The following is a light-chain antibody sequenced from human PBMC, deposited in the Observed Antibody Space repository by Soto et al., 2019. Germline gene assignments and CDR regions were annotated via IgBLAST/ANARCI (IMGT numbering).Light chain of an antibody. Sequence: EILLTQSPATLSLSPGERATLSCRASQDVDSYLAWYQQTPGQAPRLLIYDASNRAPGIPARFSGSGSGTDFTLTISSLAPEDFAVYYCQQRNTWPFTFGPGTKVGIK. J-gene: IGKJ3*01. V-gene: IGKV3-11*01. CDR1: QDVDSY. CDR2: DAS. CDR3: QQRNTWPFT.